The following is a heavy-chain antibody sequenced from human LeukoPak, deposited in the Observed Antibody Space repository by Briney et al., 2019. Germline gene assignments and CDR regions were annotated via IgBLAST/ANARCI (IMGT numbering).Heavy chain of an antibody. CDR1: GFTFSSYG. Sequence: PGGSLRRSCGASGFTFSSYGMSWVRQAPGKGLEWLSAISGSGGSTYYADSVKGRFTISRDNSKNTLYLQMNSLRAEDTAVYYCAKDGVRYFDWSKGTNWFDPWGQGTLVTVSS. D-gene: IGHD3-9*01. J-gene: IGHJ5*02. CDR2: ISGSGGST. CDR3: AKDGVRYFDWSKGTNWFDP. V-gene: IGHV3-23*01.